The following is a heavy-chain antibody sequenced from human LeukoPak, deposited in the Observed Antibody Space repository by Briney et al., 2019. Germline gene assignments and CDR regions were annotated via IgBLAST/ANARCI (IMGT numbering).Heavy chain of an antibody. CDR2: IIPIFGTA. J-gene: IGHJ4*02. Sequence: SVKVSCKASGGTFSSYAISWVRQAPGQGLEWMGGIIPIFGTANYAQKFQGRVTITADESTSTAYMELSSLRPEDTAVYYCARETTYYYGSGSYYHFDYWGQGTLVTVSS. CDR3: ARETTYYYGSGSYYHFDY. V-gene: IGHV1-69*01. CDR1: GGTFSSYA. D-gene: IGHD3-10*01.